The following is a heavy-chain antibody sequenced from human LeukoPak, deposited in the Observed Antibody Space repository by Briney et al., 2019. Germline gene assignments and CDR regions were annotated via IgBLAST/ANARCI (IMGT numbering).Heavy chain of an antibody. CDR3: AGSKEARRSLFFDY. CDR1: GFTVSGNH. J-gene: IGHJ4*02. CDR2: IHSNGNT. Sequence: GGSLRLSCAASGFTVSGNHMSWVRQAPGKGLEWVSVIHSNGNTYYADSVKGRFTISRDNSKNTVYLQMNSLRAEDTAVYYCAGSKEARRSLFFDYWGQGALVTVSS. D-gene: IGHD2-15*01. V-gene: IGHV3-53*01.